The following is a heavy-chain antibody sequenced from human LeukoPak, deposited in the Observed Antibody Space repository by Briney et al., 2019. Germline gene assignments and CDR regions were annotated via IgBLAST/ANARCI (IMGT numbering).Heavy chain of an antibody. J-gene: IGHJ5*02. Sequence: VSVKVSCKASGYTFTGYYMHWVRQAPGQGLEWMGWINPNSGGTNYAQKFQGRVTMTRDTSISTAYMELSRLRSDDTAVYYCARGSRLRETLGFDPWGQGTLVTVSS. CDR1: GYTFTGYY. D-gene: IGHD4-17*01. V-gene: IGHV1-2*02. CDR3: ARGSRLRETLGFDP. CDR2: INPNSGGT.